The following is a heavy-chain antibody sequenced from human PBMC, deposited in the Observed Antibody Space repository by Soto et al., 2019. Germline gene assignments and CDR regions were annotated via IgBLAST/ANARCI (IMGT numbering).Heavy chain of an antibody. V-gene: IGHV3-74*01. J-gene: IGHJ4*02. D-gene: IGHD5-12*01. CDR2: IKGDGSIT. CDR1: GFTFSNYW. CDR3: ARGAWLQYYLDD. Sequence: EVQLVESGGGLAQPGGSLRLSYAASGFTFSNYWMHWVRQVPGKGLVWVSRIKGDGSITNYADSVKGRFTISRDNARNTLYLHMNSLRAEDTAVYYCARGAWLQYYLDDWGQGTLVTVSS.